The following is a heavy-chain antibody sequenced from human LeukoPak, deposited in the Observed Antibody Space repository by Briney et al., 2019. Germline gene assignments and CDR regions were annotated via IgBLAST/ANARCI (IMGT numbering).Heavy chain of an antibody. D-gene: IGHD2-15*01. Sequence: ASVKVSCKASGYTFNTYGITRVRQAPGQGLEWMGWISGYNGKTKYAQKLQDRVTMTTDASTTTAYMELRSLTSDDTAVYYCARAGAVVDNWFDPWGQGTLVTVSS. J-gene: IGHJ5*02. CDR1: GYTFNTYG. CDR2: ISGYNGKT. V-gene: IGHV1-18*01. CDR3: ARAGAVVDNWFDP.